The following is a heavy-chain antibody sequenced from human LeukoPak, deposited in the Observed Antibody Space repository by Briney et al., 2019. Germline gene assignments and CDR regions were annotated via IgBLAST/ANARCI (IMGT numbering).Heavy chain of an antibody. V-gene: IGHV4-30-2*01. CDR1: GGSISSGGYS. CDR2: IYHSGST. D-gene: IGHD2-2*01. J-gene: IGHJ4*02. Sequence: SQTLSLTCAVSGGSISSGGYSWSWIRQPPGKGLEWIGYIYHSGSTYYNPSLKSRVTRSVDRSKNRFSLTLSSVTAADTAVYYCARARVVPAAMYDYWGQGTLVTVSS. CDR3: ARARVVPAAMYDY.